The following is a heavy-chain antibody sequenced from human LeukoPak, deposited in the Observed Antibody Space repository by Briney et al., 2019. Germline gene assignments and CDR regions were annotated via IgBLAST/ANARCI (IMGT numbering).Heavy chain of an antibody. D-gene: IGHD4/OR15-4a*01. CDR3: AREVSYGGIYYYYGMDV. Sequence: ASVKVSCKASGYTFTGYYMHWVRQAPGPGLEWMGWIDPNSGGTNYAQKFQGRVTMTRDTSISTAYMELSRLRPDDTAVYYCAREVSYGGIYYYYGMDVWGQGTTVTVYS. J-gene: IGHJ6*02. V-gene: IGHV1-2*02. CDR2: IDPNSGGT. CDR1: GYTFTGYY.